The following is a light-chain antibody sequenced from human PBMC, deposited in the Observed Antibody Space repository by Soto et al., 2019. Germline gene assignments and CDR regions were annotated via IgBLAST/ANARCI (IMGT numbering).Light chain of an antibody. J-gene: IGLJ1*01. V-gene: IGLV2-14*01. CDR2: EVS. Sequence: QSALPQPASVSGSPGQSITISCTGTSSDVGAYNYVSWYQQHPGKAPKLMIYEVSNRPSGVSHRFSGSKSDNPASMTISGCKTDEEDNYYCSSYTSSRTLVFGTGTKVTCL. CDR1: SSDVGAYNY. CDR3: SSYTSSRTLV.